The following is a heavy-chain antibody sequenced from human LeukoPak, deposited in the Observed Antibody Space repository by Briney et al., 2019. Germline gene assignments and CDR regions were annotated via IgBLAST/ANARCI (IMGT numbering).Heavy chain of an antibody. V-gene: IGHV1-2*02. CDR2: INPNSGGT. CDR3: ASYYVYGSGSYSDY. J-gene: IGHJ4*02. Sequence: ASVKVSCKASGYTFTGYYMHWVRQAPGQGLEWMGWINPNSGGTNYAQKFQGRVTMTRDTSISTACMELSRLRSDDTAVYYCASYYVYGSGSYSDYWGQGTLVTVSS. CDR1: GYTFTGYY. D-gene: IGHD3-10*01.